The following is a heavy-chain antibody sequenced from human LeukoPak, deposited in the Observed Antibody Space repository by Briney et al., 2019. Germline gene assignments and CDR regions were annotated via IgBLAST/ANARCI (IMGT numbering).Heavy chain of an antibody. D-gene: IGHD1-26*01. CDR2: MNPNSDYT. CDR1: GYTFTSYD. Sequence: ASVKVSCKASGYTFTSYDINWVRQASGQGLEWVGWMNPNSDYTDSAQKFQGRLTMTRDTSISTAYMELNSLLFEDTAVYYCARGSGVPGSHYHTGLDVWGQGTTVIVSS. J-gene: IGHJ6*02. V-gene: IGHV1-8*01. CDR3: ARGSGVPGSHYHTGLDV.